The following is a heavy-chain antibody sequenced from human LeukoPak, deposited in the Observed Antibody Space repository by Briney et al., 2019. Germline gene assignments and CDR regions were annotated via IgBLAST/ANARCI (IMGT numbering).Heavy chain of an antibody. Sequence: PGGSLRLSCAASGFTFSSYAMSWVRQAPGKGLEWVSAISGSGGSTYYADSVKGRFTISRDNSKNTLYLQMNSLRAEDTAVYYCARAYFRSGSYSFDYWGQGTLVTVSS. D-gene: IGHD3-10*01. CDR1: GFTFSSYA. J-gene: IGHJ4*02. CDR3: ARAYFRSGSYSFDY. V-gene: IGHV3-23*01. CDR2: ISGSGGST.